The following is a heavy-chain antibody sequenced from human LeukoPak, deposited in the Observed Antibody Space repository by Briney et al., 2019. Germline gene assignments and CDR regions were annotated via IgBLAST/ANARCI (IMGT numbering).Heavy chain of an antibody. CDR1: GRTFSSYA. Sequence: SSEKVSCKASGRTFSSYAISWVRQAPGQGLEWMGGIIPIFGTANYAQKFQGRVTITADESTSTAYMELSSLRSEDTAVYYCARALYCSGPIRFDPWGEGTLVTVSS. CDR3: ARALYCSGPIRFDP. J-gene: IGHJ5*02. D-gene: IGHD6-19*01. V-gene: IGHV1-69*13. CDR2: IIPIFGTA.